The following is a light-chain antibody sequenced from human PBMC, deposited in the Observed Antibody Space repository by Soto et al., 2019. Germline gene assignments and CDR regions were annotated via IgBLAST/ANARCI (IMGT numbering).Light chain of an antibody. V-gene: IGKV1-5*01. J-gene: IGKJ5*01. CDR3: QQYKSYPGT. CDR2: DAS. CDR1: QNIRSW. Sequence: DIRMTQSPSTLSASAGGRVTITCRASQNIRSWLAWYQQKPGKAPNLLIYDASTLESGVPSRFSGSGAGTEFTLTISSLQPDDFVTYYCQQYKSYPGTFGQGTRLEI.